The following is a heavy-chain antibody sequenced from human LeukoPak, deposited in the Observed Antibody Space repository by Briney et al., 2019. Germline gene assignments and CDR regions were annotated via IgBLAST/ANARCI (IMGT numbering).Heavy chain of an antibody. Sequence: PGGSLRLSCAASGFTFSSYWMSWVRQAPGKGLEWVANIKQDGSEKYYVDSVKGRFTISRDNAKNSLYLQMNSLRAEDTAVYYCARDWELEGSGFDYWGQGTLVTVSS. CDR3: ARDWELEGSGFDY. V-gene: IGHV3-7*01. CDR1: GFTFSSYW. CDR2: IKQDGSEK. D-gene: IGHD1-26*01. J-gene: IGHJ4*02.